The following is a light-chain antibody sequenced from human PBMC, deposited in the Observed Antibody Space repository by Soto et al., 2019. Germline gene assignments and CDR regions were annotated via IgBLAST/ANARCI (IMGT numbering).Light chain of an antibody. J-gene: IGLJ2*01. CDR1: SSNIGAGYD. V-gene: IGLV1-40*01. CDR3: ASWDDNLNGPV. CDR2: GNN. Sequence: QSVLTQPPSVSGAPGQRVTISCAGSSSNIGAGYDVHWYQQLPGTAPKLLIYGNNNRPSGVPDRLSGSKSGTSASLAITGLQAEDEADYYCASWDDNLNGPVFGRGTKLTVL.